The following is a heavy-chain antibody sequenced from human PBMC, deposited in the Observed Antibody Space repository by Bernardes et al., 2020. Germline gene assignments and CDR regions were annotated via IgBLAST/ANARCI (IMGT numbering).Heavy chain of an antibody. D-gene: IGHD5-12*01. J-gene: IGHJ4*02. CDR3: ASGGYSGYDPFDY. V-gene: IGHV4-39*01. CDR2: IYFSGSI. Sequence: SETLSLTCTVSGDSISSGRYYGGWIRQPPGKGLEWIGNIYFSGSIYYNPSLQSRVTISVDTSKNQFSLKLSSVTAADTAVYFCASGGYSGYDPFDYWGQGTLLTVSS. CDR1: GDSISSGRYY.